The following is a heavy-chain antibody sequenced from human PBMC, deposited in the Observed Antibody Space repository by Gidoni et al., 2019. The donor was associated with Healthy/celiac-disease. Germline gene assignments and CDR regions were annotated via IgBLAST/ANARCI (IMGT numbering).Heavy chain of an antibody. J-gene: IGHJ6*02. V-gene: IGHV1-69*09. CDR1: GGTFSSYA. CDR3: ARDNIAAAYYYYGMDV. Sequence: QVQLVQSGAEVKKPGSSVKVSCKASGGTFSSYAIRWVRQAPGQGLEWMGRIIPILGIANYAQKCQGRVTITADKSTSTAYMELSSLRSEDTAVYYCARDNIAAAYYYYGMDVWGQGTTVTVSS. D-gene: IGHD6-13*01. CDR2: IIPILGIA.